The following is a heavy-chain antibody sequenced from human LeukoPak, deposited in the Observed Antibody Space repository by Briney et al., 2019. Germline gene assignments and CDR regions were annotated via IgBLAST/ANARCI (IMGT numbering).Heavy chain of an antibody. V-gene: IGHV4-4*07. CDR2: IYTSGNT. D-gene: IGHD4-23*01. J-gene: IGHJ4*02. CDR1: GGSISSYY. CDR3: ARVGGNSRKRYFDY. Sequence: PSETLSLTCTVSGGSISSYYWSWIRQPAGKGLEWIGRIYTSGNTIYNPSLKSRVTISVDTSENQFSLKLSSVTAADTAVYYCARVGGNSRKRYFDYWGQGTLVTVSS.